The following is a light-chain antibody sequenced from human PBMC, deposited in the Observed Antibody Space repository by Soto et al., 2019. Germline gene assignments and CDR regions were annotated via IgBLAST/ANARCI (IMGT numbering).Light chain of an antibody. CDR2: QVS. J-gene: IGKJ1*01. Sequence: VLTQTPLSSPVTLGQPASISCRSSQSLVYSDGHAYLSWLQQRPGQPPRLLIYQVSKRFSGVPDRFSGIGAGTDFTLKISRVEAEDVGVYSCIQFSHFPRTFGQGTKVEIK. V-gene: IGKV2-24*01. CDR3: IQFSHFPRT. CDR1: QSLVYSDGHAY.